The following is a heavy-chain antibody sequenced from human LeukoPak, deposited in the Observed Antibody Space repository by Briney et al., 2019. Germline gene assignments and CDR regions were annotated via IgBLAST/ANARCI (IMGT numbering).Heavy chain of an antibody. V-gene: IGHV3-15*01. CDR2: IKSKTDGGTT. J-gene: IGHJ4*02. D-gene: IGHD4-17*01. CDR1: GFTFSNAW. Sequence: GGSLRLSCAASGFTFSNAWMSWVRQAPGKGLEWVGRIKSKTDGGTTDYVAPVKGRFTISRADSKNTLYLQMNSLKTEDTAVYYCYGDYAPGPYYFDYWGQGTLVTVSS. CDR3: YGDYAPGPYYFDY.